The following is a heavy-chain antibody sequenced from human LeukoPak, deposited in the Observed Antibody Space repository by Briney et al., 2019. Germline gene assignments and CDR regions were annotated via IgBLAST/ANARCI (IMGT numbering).Heavy chain of an antibody. CDR3: ASTYYDFIDYYYYYMDV. Sequence: SVKVSCKASGGTFSSYAISWVRQAPGQGLEWMGGIIPIFGTANYAQKFQGRVTITTDESTSTAYMELSSLRSEGTAVYYCASTYYDFIDYYYYYMDVWGKGTTVTVSS. J-gene: IGHJ6*03. V-gene: IGHV1-69*05. CDR2: IIPIFGTA. CDR1: GGTFSSYA. D-gene: IGHD3-3*01.